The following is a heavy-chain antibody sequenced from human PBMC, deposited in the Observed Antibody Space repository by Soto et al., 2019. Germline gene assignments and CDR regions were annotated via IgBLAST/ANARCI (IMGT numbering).Heavy chain of an antibody. D-gene: IGHD1-26*01. CDR1: GFTFNTHC. Sequence: EVQLVESGGGVVQPGGSLRLSCTASGFTFNTHCMHWVRQAPGKGLVWVSRIYFDGSTTNYADSVKGRLTVPRDNAKNTVYLHVNTLKDEDTGVYYCARGGAMGVDYWGEGTLVTVSS. CDR2: IYFDGSTT. J-gene: IGHJ4*02. V-gene: IGHV3-74*01. CDR3: ARGGAMGVDY.